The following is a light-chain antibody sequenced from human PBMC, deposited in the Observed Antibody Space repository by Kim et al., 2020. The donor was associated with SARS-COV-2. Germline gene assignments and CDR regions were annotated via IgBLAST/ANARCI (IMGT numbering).Light chain of an antibody. Sequence: SPGERAPLSCRASESLSGDYLAWYQQKPGQAPSLLIYRTSTRAAGIPDRFSGRGSGTDFTLTISRLEPEDFAVYYCQQYSISPRTFGQGTKVEIK. J-gene: IGKJ1*01. CDR3: QQYSISPRT. CDR1: ESLSGDY. V-gene: IGKV3-20*01. CDR2: RTS.